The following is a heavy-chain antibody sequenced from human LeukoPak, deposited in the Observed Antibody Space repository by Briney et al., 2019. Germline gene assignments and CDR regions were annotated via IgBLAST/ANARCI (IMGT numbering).Heavy chain of an antibody. Sequence: ASVKVSCKASGYTFTGYHIHWVRQAPGQGLEWMGWINPNSGGTNYAQNFQGRVTMTRDTSISTAYMGLSSLSSDDTAVYYCARRASLYSGYEYWGQGALVSVSS. J-gene: IGHJ4*02. V-gene: IGHV1-2*02. D-gene: IGHD5-12*01. CDR1: GYTFTGYH. CDR2: INPNSGGT. CDR3: ARRASLYSGYEY.